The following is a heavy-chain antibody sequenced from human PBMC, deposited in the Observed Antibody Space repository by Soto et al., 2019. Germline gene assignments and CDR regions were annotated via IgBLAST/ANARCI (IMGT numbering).Heavy chain of an antibody. CDR2: ISTSSSNI. J-gene: IGHJ6*03. Sequence: EVQLVESGGALVKPGGSLRLSCEASGFSFTNYAMNWVRQAPGKGLEWVSYISTSSSNIYYADSVKGRFTISRDNAKNSLSLQMNSLRAADTAVYYCARETSTGNYYMDVWGKGTTVTVSS. CDR3: ARETSTGNYYMDV. CDR1: GFSFTNYA. V-gene: IGHV3-48*01. D-gene: IGHD2-2*01.